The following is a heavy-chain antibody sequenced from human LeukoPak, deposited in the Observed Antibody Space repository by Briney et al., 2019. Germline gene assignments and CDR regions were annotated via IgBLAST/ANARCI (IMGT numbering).Heavy chain of an antibody. CDR3: ARGSGSWSYYYYYYGMDV. CDR2: ISSSGSTI. D-gene: IGHD6-13*01. CDR1: GFTFSDYY. V-gene: IGHV3-11*01. J-gene: IGHJ6*02. Sequence: KSGGSLRLSCAASGFTFSDYYMSWIRQAPGKGLEWVSYISSSGSTIYYADSVEGRFTISRDNAKNSLYLQMNSLRAEDTAVYYCARGSGSWSYYYYYYGMDVWGQGTTVTVSS.